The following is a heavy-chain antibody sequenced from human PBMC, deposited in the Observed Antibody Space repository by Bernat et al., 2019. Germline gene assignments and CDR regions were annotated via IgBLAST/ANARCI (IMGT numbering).Heavy chain of an antibody. Sequence: EVQLVESGGGLVQPGGSLRLSCAASGFMFSRYWMNWVRQAPGKGLEWVANIKQDGSEENYVGSVKGRFTISRDDAKNSLYLQMSSLRAEDTAVYYCARGLPTFPLLYAGAMSPRSGFDYWGQGTLVTVSS. CDR1: GFMFSRYW. CDR2: IKQDGSEE. D-gene: IGHD2-2*02. J-gene: IGHJ4*02. V-gene: IGHV3-7*03. CDR3: ARGLPTFPLLYAGAMSPRSGFDY.